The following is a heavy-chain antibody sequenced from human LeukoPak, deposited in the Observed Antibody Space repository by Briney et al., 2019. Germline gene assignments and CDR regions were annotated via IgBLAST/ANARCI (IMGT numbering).Heavy chain of an antibody. V-gene: IGHV1-69*01. CDR2: IIPIFGTA. J-gene: IGHJ6*04. CDR3: ARREDVVVPAASYYYGMDV. D-gene: IGHD2-2*01. Sequence: SVKVSCEASGGTFSSYAISWVRQAPGQGLEWMGGIIPIFGTANYAQKFQGRVTITADESTSTAYMELSSLRSEDTAVYYCARREDVVVPAASYYYGMDVWGKGTTVTVSS. CDR1: GGTFSSYA.